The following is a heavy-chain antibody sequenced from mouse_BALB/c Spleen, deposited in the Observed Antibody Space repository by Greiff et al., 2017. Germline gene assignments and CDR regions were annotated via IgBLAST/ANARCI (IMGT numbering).Heavy chain of an antibody. CDR3: TRRNYYGSSYFDY. CDR2: IYPGNSDT. Sequence: VHVKQSGTVLARPGASVKMSCKASGYSFTSYWMHWVKQRPGQGLEWIGAIYPGNSDTSYNQKFKGKAKLTAVTSASTAYMELSSLTNEDSAVYYCTRRNYYGSSYFDYWGQGTTLTVSS. D-gene: IGHD1-1*01. CDR1: GYSFTSYW. J-gene: IGHJ2*01. V-gene: IGHV1-5*01.